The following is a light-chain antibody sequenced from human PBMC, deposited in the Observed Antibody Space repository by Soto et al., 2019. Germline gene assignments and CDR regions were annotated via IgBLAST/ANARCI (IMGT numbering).Light chain of an antibody. V-gene: IGKV1-5*01. CDR1: QSIGNW. J-gene: IGKJ1*01. CDR3: QQYNSYSPRT. Sequence: DVQLTQAPSTLSASVGDRVTITCRASQSIGNWLAWYQQKPGKAPNLLIYDASTLENGVPSRFSGSASGTDFLLTSSSLQPYEFATYYWQQYNSYSPRTFGQGTKVEFK. CDR2: DAS.